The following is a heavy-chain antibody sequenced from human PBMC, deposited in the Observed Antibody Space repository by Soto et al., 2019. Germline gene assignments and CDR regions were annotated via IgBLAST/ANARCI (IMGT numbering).Heavy chain of an antibody. CDR1: GGTFSSYA. CDR2: IIPIFGTA. CDR3: ARDKETRPHVFDI. J-gene: IGHJ3*02. V-gene: IGHV1-69*06. Sequence: SVKVSCKASGGTFSSYAISWVRQAPGQGLEWMGGIIPIFGTANYAQKFQGRVTITADKSTSTAYMELSSLRSEDTAVYYCARDKETRPHVFDIWGQGTMVTVSS.